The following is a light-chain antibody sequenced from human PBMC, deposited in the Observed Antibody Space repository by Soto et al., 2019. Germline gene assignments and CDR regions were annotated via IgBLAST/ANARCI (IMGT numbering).Light chain of an antibody. CDR2: GAS. Sequence: EIVMTQSPATLSVSPGERANLSCRASQNIRTNLAWYQQKPGQAPRLLIYGASTRATGIPARFSGSGSGTEFTLSINSLQSEDFAVYYCQEYDNWPPEGTFGQGTKVDIK. CDR3: QEYDNWPPEGT. CDR1: QNIRTN. V-gene: IGKV3-15*01. J-gene: IGKJ1*01.